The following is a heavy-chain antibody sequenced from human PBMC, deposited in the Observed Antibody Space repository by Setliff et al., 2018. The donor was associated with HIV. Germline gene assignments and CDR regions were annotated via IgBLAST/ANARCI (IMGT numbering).Heavy chain of an antibody. CDR3: ARYSSSWHTFDY. Sequence: GGSLRLSCAASGFFFSNYAMHWVRQAPGKGLEWVAVISYDGSNKYYADSVKGRFTISRDNSNNTLYLQMNSLTHEDTAVYHCARYSSSWHTFDYWGQGALVTVSS. CDR2: ISYDGSNK. CDR1: GFFFSNYA. J-gene: IGHJ4*02. D-gene: IGHD6-13*01. V-gene: IGHV3-30*04.